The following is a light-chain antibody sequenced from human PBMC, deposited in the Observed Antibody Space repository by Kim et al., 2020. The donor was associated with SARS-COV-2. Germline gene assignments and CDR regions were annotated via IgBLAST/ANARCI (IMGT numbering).Light chain of an antibody. CDR3: SSYSGTSPYV. V-gene: IGLV2-14*03. CDR1: SSDVGDYNY. CDR2: DVS. J-gene: IGLJ1*01. Sequence: QSALTQPASVSGSPGQSITISCTGTSSDVGDYNYVSWYQQHPGKAPKSIIFDVSNRPSGVSDRFSGSKSGNTASLTISGLQAEDEADYYCSSYSGTSPYVFRAGTKVTVL.